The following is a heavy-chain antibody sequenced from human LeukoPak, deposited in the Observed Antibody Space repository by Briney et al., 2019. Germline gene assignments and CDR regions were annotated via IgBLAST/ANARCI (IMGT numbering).Heavy chain of an antibody. D-gene: IGHD3-16*02. V-gene: IGHV3-23*01. CDR2: ISGSGGST. Sequence: GGSLRLSCAASGFTFSSYAMSWVRQAPGKGLEWVSAISGSGGSTYYADSVKGRFTISRDNSKNTLYLQMNSLRAEDTAVYYCAKTVDFGEVSPYFDYWGQGTLVTVSS. CDR3: AKTVDFGEVSPYFDY. CDR1: GFTFSSYA. J-gene: IGHJ4*02.